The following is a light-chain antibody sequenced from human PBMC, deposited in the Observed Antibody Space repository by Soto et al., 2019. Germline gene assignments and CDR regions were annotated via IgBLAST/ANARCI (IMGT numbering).Light chain of an antibody. CDR3: QQYNSYSPGFT. V-gene: IGKV1-5*01. CDR1: QSISSW. CDR2: DAS. Sequence: DIQMTQSPSTLSASVEDIGTITCRASQSISSWLAWYQQKPGKAPKLLIYDASSLESGVPSRFSGSESGTEFTLTISSLQPDDFATYSCQQYNSYSPGFTLGPGTKVDSK. J-gene: IGKJ3*01.